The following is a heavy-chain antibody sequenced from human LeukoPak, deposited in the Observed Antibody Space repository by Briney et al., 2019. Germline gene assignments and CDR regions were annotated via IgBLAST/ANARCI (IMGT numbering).Heavy chain of an antibody. CDR2: IYSGGST. V-gene: IGHV3-66*01. CDR1: GFTVSSNY. D-gene: IGHD2-2*01. Sequence: GGSLRLSCAASGFTVSSNYMSWVRQAPGKGLEWVSVIYSGGSTYYADSVKGRFTISRDNSKNTLYLQMNSLRAEDTAVYFCAKEHLAAAIYYFDYWGQGTLVTVSS. CDR3: AKEHLAAAIYYFDY. J-gene: IGHJ4*02.